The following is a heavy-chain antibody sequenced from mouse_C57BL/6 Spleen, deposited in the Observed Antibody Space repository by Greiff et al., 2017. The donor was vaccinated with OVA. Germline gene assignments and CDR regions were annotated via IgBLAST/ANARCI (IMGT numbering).Heavy chain of an antibody. D-gene: IGHD3-2*02. CDR1: GYTFTSYW. Sequence: QVQLQQPGAELVMPGASVKLSCKASGYTFTSYWMHWVKQRPGQGLEWIGEIDPSDSYTNYNQKFKGKSTLTVDKSSITAYMQLSSLTSEDSAVYYCARSAAQAGFAYWGQGTLVTVSA. CDR3: ARSAAQAGFAY. V-gene: IGHV1-69*01. CDR2: IDPSDSYT. J-gene: IGHJ3*01.